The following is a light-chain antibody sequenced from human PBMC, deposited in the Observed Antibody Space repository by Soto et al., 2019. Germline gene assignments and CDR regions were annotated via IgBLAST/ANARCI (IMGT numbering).Light chain of an antibody. CDR2: DAS. Sequence: VLSQSPATLSLSPGETATLSCRASQGVSSYLAWYQQKPGQAPRLLIYDASNRATGIPARFSGSGSGTDFTLTISRLEPEDFAVYYCQQRSNWPTFGQGTKVDIK. CDR3: QQRSNWPT. J-gene: IGKJ1*01. CDR1: QGVSSY. V-gene: IGKV3-11*01.